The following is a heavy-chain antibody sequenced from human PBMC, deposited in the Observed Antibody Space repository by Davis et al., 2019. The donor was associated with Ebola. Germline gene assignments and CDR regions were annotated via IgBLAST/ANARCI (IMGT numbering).Heavy chain of an antibody. CDR3: ARGRDYGWSSGYYYYYMDV. D-gene: IGHD4-17*01. CDR2: IYYSGST. J-gene: IGHJ6*03. V-gene: IGHV4-61*01. Sequence: PGGSLRLSCTVSGGSISSGSYYWSWIRQPPGKGLEWIGYIYYSGSTNYNPSLKSRVTISVDTSKNQFSLKLSSVTAADTAVYYCARGRDYGWSSGYYYYYMDVWGKGTTVTVSS. CDR1: GGSISSGSYY.